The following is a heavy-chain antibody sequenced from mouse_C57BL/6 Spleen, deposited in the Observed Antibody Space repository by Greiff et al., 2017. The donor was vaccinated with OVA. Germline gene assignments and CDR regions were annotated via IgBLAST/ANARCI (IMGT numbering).Heavy chain of an antibody. J-gene: IGHJ2*01. CDR3: GAYLG. V-gene: IGHV1-50*01. CDR2: IDPSDSYT. D-gene: IGHD3-1*01. Sequence: QVQLQQPGAELVKPGASVKLSCKASGYTFTSYWMQWVKQRPGQGLEWIGEIDPSDSYTNYNQKFKGKATLTVDTSSSTAYMQLSSLTSEDSAVYYCGAYLGWGQGTTLTGSS. CDR1: GYTFTSYW.